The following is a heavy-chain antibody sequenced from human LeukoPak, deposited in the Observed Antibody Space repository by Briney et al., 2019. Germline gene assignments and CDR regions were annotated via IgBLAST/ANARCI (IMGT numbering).Heavy chain of an antibody. CDR1: GGSISSYY. V-gene: IGHV4-59*01. D-gene: IGHD3-22*01. CDR2: IYYSGST. J-gene: IGHJ5*02. Sequence: SETLSLTCTVSGGSISSYYWSWIRQPPGKGLEWIGYIYYSGSTNYNPSLKSRVTISVDTSKNQFSLKLSSVTAADTAVYYCARENYYDSSGYYLWGLGTLVTVSS. CDR3: ARENYYDSSGYYL.